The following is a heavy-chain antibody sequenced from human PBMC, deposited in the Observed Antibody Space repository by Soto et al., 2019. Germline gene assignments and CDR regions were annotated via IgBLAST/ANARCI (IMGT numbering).Heavy chain of an antibody. CDR1: GGSFSGYY. J-gene: IGHJ4*02. CDR3: ARGKGGHIVVVTAEPKKIFDY. D-gene: IGHD2-21*02. Sequence: QVQLQQWGAGLLKPSETLSLTCAVYGGSFSGYYWSWIRQPPGTGLEWIGEINHSGSTNYNPSLKSRVTISVDTAKNQVPPKLSSVTAADTAVYYCARGKGGHIVVVTAEPKKIFDYWGQGTLVTVSS. V-gene: IGHV4-34*01. CDR2: INHSGST.